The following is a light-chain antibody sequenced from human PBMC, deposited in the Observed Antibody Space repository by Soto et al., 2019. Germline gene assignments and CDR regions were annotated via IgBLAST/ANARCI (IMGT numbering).Light chain of an antibody. CDR1: QSVLYSSNHKNY. CDR2: WAS. V-gene: IGKV4-1*01. J-gene: IGKJ3*01. Sequence: DVVMTQSPDSLTVSLGERATINCKFSQSVLYSSNHKNYLAWYQQKPRQPPQLLISWASTRESGVPDRFSGSGSGTDFTLTISSLQAEDVAVYYCQQYFSAPFTFGPGTKVDIK. CDR3: QQYFSAPFT.